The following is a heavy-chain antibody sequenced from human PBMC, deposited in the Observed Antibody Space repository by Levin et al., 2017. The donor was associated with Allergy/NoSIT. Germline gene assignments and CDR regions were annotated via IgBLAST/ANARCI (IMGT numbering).Heavy chain of an antibody. CDR2: IYGGGST. Sequence: HPGESLKISCAASGFTVSTNYMSWVRQAPGKGLEWVSVIYGGGSTYYADSVKGRFTISRDNPKNTLYLQMNSLRAEDTAVYYCARDSSDYGLDYWGQGTLVTVSS. CDR3: ARDSSDYGLDY. J-gene: IGHJ4*02. V-gene: IGHV3-53*01. D-gene: IGHD4-17*01. CDR1: GFTVSTNY.